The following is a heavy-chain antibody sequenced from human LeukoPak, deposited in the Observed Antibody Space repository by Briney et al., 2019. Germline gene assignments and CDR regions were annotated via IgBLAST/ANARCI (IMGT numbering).Heavy chain of an antibody. V-gene: IGHV3-33*01. J-gene: IGHJ5*02. Sequence: GGSLRLSCAASGYTFSRHGIHWVRQAPGKGLEWVPVVWYDGRNRDYADSVKGRFTISKDNSNNMVFLQMDRLRAEDTAVYYCARLWGGNGYSGGSLNLWGQGTLVTVSS. CDR1: GYTFSRHG. CDR2: VWYDGRNR. D-gene: IGHD3-16*01. CDR3: ARLWGGNGYSGGSLNL.